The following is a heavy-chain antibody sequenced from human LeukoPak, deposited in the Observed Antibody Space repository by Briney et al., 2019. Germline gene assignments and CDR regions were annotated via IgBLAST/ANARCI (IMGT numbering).Heavy chain of an antibody. Sequence: SETLSLTCTVSGGSISSSSYYWGWIRQPPGKGLEWIGTIYYSGSTYYNPSLKSRVTISVDTSKNQFSLKLSSVTAADTAVFYCARFSGSNTYYYDLSGYYPDYWGQGTLVTVSS. CDR2: IYYSGST. CDR3: ARFSGSNTYYYDLSGYYPDY. J-gene: IGHJ4*02. V-gene: IGHV4-39*01. CDR1: GGSISSSSYY. D-gene: IGHD3-22*01.